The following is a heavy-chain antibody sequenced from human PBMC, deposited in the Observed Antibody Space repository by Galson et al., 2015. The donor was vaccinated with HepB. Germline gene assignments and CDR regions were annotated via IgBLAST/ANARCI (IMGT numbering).Heavy chain of an antibody. CDR2: ISYDGRTQ. Sequence: SLRLSCAASGFTLSSYAIHWVRQAPGKGLEWVTVISYDGRTQNYADSVMGRFTISRDNSKDTVYMKMSRLRADDTAVYYCAGDSGYVSGWFAGRGGFDYWGQGALVIVSS. CDR3: AGDSGYVSGWFAGRGGFDY. CDR1: GFTLSSYA. J-gene: IGHJ4*02. D-gene: IGHD6-19*01. V-gene: IGHV3-30*03.